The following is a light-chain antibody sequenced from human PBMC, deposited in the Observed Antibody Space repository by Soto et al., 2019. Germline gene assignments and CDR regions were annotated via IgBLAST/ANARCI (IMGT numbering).Light chain of an antibody. CDR1: QSLLDSDDGNTY. J-gene: IGKJ5*01. CDR3: QQYGFSPIS. Sequence: DIVMTQTPLSLPVTPGEPASISCGSSQSLLDSDDGNTYLDWYLQKPGQSPQLLIYDASTRATGVPDRFSGSGSGPEYTLTITRLEPEDFAVYSCQQYGFSPISFGQGTRLEIK. V-gene: IGKV2-40*01. CDR2: DAS.